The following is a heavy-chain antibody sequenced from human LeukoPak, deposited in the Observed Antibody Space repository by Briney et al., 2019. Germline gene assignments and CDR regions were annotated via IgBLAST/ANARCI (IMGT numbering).Heavy chain of an antibody. V-gene: IGHV1-18*01. Sequence: ASVKVSCKASGYTFTSYGISWVRQTPGQGLEWMGWISAYNGNTNYAQKLQGRVTMTTDTSTSTAYMELRSLRSDDTAVYYCASTGGGNSLSWFDPWGQGTLVTVSS. CDR3: ASTGGGNSLSWFDP. CDR1: GYTFTSYG. J-gene: IGHJ5*02. CDR2: ISAYNGNT. D-gene: IGHD4-23*01.